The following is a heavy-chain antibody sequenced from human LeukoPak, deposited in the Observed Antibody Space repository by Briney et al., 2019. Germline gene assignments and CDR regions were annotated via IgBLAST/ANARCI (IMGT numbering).Heavy chain of an antibody. V-gene: IGHV4-59*11. J-gene: IGHJ6*03. CDR3: ARRLTLGYCSSTSCKEKNYYYYMDV. CDR1: GGSISSHY. CDR2: IYYSGST. D-gene: IGHD2-2*01. Sequence: SETLSLTCTVSGGSISSHYWSWIRQPPGKGLEWIGYIYYSGSTNYNPSLKSRVTISVDTSKNQFSLKLSSVTAADTAVYCCARRLTLGYCSSTSCKEKNYYYYMDVWGKGTTVTVSS.